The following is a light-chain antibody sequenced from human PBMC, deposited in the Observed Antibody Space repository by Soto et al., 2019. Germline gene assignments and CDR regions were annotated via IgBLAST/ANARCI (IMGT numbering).Light chain of an antibody. CDR2: KAT. CDR3: QQYNDFRYT. CDR1: QSIGSW. J-gene: IGKJ2*01. Sequence: DIQMTQSPSTLSASVGDGVTITCRAIQSIGSWLAWYQQKPGKAPKLLIYKATNLQSGVPSRFSGSGSGTDFSLTISSLQPVDPATYFCQQYNDFRYTFGPGTKLEI. V-gene: IGKV1-5*03.